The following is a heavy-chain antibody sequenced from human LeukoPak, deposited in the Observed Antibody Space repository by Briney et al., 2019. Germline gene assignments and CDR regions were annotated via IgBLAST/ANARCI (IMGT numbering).Heavy chain of an antibody. CDR1: GYSINSYW. CDR2: IYPADSDI. V-gene: IGHV5-51*01. J-gene: IGHJ5*02. CDR3: ARQEYCSGGSCYTWFDP. D-gene: IGHD2-15*01. Sequence: GESLKISCKGSGYSINSYWIGWVRQMPGKGLEWMGIIYPADSDIRYSPSFQGQVTISADKSISTVYLQWSSLKASDTAMYYCARQEYCSGGSCYTWFDPWGQGTLSPSPQ.